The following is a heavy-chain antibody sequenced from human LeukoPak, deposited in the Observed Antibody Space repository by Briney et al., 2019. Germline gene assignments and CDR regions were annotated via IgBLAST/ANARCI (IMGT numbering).Heavy chain of an antibody. CDR2: IRAYNGYT. Sequence: ASVKVSCKASGYTFTSYGISWVRQAPGQGPGWVGWIRAYNGYTNYALKLQCRVTMTTDTCTSSAYMELRRLRSDDTAVYYCSRDLGYCSGGSCYNWFDPWGQGTLVTVSS. V-gene: IGHV1-18*01. CDR1: GYTFTSYG. D-gene: IGHD2-15*01. CDR3: SRDLGYCSGGSCYNWFDP. J-gene: IGHJ5*02.